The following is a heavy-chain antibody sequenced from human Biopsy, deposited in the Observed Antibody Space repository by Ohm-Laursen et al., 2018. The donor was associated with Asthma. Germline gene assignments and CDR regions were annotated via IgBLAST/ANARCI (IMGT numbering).Heavy chain of an antibody. CDR1: GYTFTGYY. D-gene: IGHD1-7*01. CDR3: AREGITGTTAWFDP. J-gene: IGHJ5*02. V-gene: IGHV1-2*06. Sequence: ASVNVSCKASGYTFTGYYMHWVRQAPGHGLEWMGRINPNSGGTNYAQKFQGRVTMTRDTSIGTAYMELSRLRSDDTAVYYCAREGITGTTAWFDPWGQGTLVTVSS. CDR2: INPNSGGT.